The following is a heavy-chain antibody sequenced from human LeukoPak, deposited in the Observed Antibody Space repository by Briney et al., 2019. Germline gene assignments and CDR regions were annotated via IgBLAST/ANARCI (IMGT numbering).Heavy chain of an antibody. CDR3: AKARSDYSSGWYVGEYFQH. D-gene: IGHD6-19*01. CDR1: GFTFDDYA. J-gene: IGHJ1*01. CDR2: ISWNSGSI. V-gene: IGHV3-9*03. Sequence: GGSLRLSCAASGFTFDDYAMHWVRQAPGKGLEWVSGISWNSGSIGYADSVKGRFTISRDNAKNSLYLQMNSLRAEDMALYYCAKARSDYSSGWYVGEYFQHWGQGTLVTVSS.